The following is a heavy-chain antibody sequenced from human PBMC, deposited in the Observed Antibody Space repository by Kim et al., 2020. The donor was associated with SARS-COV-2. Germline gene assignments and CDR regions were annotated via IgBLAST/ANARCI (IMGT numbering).Heavy chain of an antibody. V-gene: IGHV3-23*01. CDR1: GFTFSSYA. CDR2: ISGSGGST. J-gene: IGHJ4*02. D-gene: IGHD3-10*01. CDR3: AKVYLTMVRGVIMQYYFDY. Sequence: GGSLRLSCAASGFTFSSYAMSWVRQAPGKGLEWVSAISGSGGSTYYADSVKGRFTISRDNSKNTLYLQMNSLRAEDTAVYYCAKVYLTMVRGVIMQYYFDYWGQGTLVTVSS.